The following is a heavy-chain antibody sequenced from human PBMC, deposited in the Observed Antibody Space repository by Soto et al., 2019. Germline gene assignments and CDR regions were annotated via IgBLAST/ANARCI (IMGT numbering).Heavy chain of an antibody. Sequence: EVQLVESGGGLVQPGGSLTLSCAVSGLTFGVDYMEWVRQAPGKGLEWVARSRNKAKSYSTDFAASVKGRFTISRDESKNSLNLQMNSLMTEDTAVYYCSILEGAWGQGTLVTVSS. CDR3: SILEGA. CDR1: GLTFGVDY. CDR2: SRNKAKSYST. V-gene: IGHV3-72*01. J-gene: IGHJ5*02. D-gene: IGHD2-21*01.